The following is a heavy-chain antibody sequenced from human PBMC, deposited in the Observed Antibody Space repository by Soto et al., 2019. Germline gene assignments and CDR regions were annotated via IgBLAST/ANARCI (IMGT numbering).Heavy chain of an antibody. CDR1: GGSISSSSFH. Sequence: QLQLQESGPGLVKPSEPLSLTCTVSGGSISSSSFHWGWIRQPPGKGLEWIGSIYYSGSTAYSPSLKSRVTISVDTSKNQFSLTLSSVTAAETAVYYCARRERAAGTDWWFDPWGQGTLVTVSS. J-gene: IGHJ5*02. D-gene: IGHD6-13*01. CDR2: IYYSGST. CDR3: ARRERAAGTDWWFDP. V-gene: IGHV4-39*01.